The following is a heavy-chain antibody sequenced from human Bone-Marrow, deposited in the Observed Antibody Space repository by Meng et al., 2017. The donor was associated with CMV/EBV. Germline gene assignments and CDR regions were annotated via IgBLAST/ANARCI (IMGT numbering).Heavy chain of an antibody. Sequence: SVFTFSSTWMHWVRQAPGKGLEWVSRIGSDGSSTTYADSVKGRYTISRDNAKNTLYLQMNSLRAEDTAVYYCARVGAGVLGDWYFDLWGRGTLVTVSS. CDR1: VFTFSSTW. CDR3: ARVGAGVLGDWYFDL. D-gene: IGHD2-8*02. J-gene: IGHJ2*01. CDR2: IGSDGSST. V-gene: IGHV3-74*01.